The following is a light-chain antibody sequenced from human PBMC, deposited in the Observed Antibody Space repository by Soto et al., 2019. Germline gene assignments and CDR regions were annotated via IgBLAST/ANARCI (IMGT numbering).Light chain of an antibody. Sequence: QSALTQPPSVYAAPGQKVTISCSGSSSNIGNNYVSWYQQLPGTAPKLLIYENNKRPSGIPDRFSGSKSGTSATLGITGLQTGDEADYYCGTWDSSLSAGVFGTGTKVTVL. CDR2: ENN. V-gene: IGLV1-51*02. CDR1: SSNIGNNY. J-gene: IGLJ1*01. CDR3: GTWDSSLSAGV.